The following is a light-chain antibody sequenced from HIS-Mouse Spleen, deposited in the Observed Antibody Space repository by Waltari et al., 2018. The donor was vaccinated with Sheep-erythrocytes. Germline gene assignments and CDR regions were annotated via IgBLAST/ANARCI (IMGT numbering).Light chain of an antibody. CDR1: PCPRQK. Sequence: SYNLNRPPPVSVSPGQTARTPGPGEPCPRQKANWYQQKPGQAPVLVIYKDSERPSGIPERFSGSSSGTTVTLTISGVQVEDEADYYCQSADSSGTYPVFGGGTKLTVL. CDR3: QSADSSGTYPV. CDR2: KDS. V-gene: IGLV3-25*03. J-gene: IGLJ2*01.